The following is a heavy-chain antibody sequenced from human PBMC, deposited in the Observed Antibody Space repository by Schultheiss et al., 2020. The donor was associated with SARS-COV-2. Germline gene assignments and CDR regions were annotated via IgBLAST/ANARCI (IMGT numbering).Heavy chain of an antibody. CDR1: GFTFSSYA. V-gene: IGHV3-30-3*01. Sequence: GGSLRLSCAASGFTFSSYAMHWVRQAPGKGLEWVAVISYDGSNKYYADSVKGRFTISRDNAKNSLYLQMNSLRAEDTAVYYCAREEPHYYDKSGEAPFDPWGQGTLDTVSS. CDR2: ISYDGSNK. J-gene: IGHJ5*02. D-gene: IGHD3-22*01. CDR3: AREEPHYYDKSGEAPFDP.